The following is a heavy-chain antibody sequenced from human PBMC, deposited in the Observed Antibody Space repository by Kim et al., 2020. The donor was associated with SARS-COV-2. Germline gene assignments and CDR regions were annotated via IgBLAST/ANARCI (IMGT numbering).Heavy chain of an antibody. V-gene: IGHV3-33*01. CDR2: K. Sequence: KYYADSGKGRFTISRDNSKNTLYLQMNSRRAEDTAVYYCARDRLGEYGMDVWGQGTTVTVSS. D-gene: IGHD3-16*01. J-gene: IGHJ6*02. CDR3: ARDRLGEYGMDV.